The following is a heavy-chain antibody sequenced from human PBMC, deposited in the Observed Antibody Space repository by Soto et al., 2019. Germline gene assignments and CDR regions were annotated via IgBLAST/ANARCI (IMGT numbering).Heavy chain of an antibody. Sequence: SETLSLTCTVSGGSISSYYWSWIRQPPGKGLEWIGYIYYSGSTNYNPSLKSRVTISVDTSKNQFSLKLSSVTAADTAVYYCARALGCSGGSCYLLWFDPWGQGTLVTVSS. CDR2: IYYSGST. V-gene: IGHV4-59*01. D-gene: IGHD2-15*01. CDR3: ARALGCSGGSCYLLWFDP. CDR1: GGSISSYY. J-gene: IGHJ5*02.